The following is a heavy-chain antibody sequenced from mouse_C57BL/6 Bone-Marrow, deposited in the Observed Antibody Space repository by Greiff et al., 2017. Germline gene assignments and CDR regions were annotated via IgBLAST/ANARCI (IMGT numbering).Heavy chain of an antibody. V-gene: IGHV1-81*01. CDR3: ATVVPFAY. CDR1: GYSITSYG. D-gene: IGHD1-1*01. J-gene: IGHJ3*01. Sequence: QVQLQQSGAELARPGASVKLSCKASGYSITSYGISWVKQRTGQGLEWIGEIYPRSGNTYYNEKFKGKATLTADKSSSTAYMELRSLTSEDAAVYFCATVVPFAYWGQGTLVTVSA. CDR2: IYPRSGNT.